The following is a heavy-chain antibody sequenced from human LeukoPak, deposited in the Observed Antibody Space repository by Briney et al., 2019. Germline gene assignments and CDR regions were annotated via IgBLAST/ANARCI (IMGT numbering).Heavy chain of an antibody. V-gene: IGHV3-21*01. D-gene: IGHD1-7*01. Sequence: TGGSLRLSCAASGFTFGSYSMNWVRQAPGKGLEWVLSISSSSSYIYYADSVKGRFTISRDNAKNSLYLQMNSLRAEDTAVYYCAHTITGTTVDYWGQGTLVTVSS. J-gene: IGHJ4*02. CDR1: GFTFGSYS. CDR2: ISSSSSYI. CDR3: AHTITGTTVDY.